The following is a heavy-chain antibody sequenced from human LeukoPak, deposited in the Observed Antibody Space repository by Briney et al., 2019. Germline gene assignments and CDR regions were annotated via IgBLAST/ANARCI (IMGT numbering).Heavy chain of an antibody. Sequence: GGSLRLSCVGSGFPFSDYYMTWIRQAPGKGLEWVAHIKEDGGEKHYVDPVKGRFTISRDNAKNSLYLQMNSLRAEDTAMYYCVRDRGYCSGGTCYALWDYWGQGTLVTVSS. J-gene: IGHJ4*02. CDR1: GFPFSDYY. CDR2: IKEDGGEK. V-gene: IGHV3-7*01. D-gene: IGHD2-15*01. CDR3: VRDRGYCSGGTCYALWDY.